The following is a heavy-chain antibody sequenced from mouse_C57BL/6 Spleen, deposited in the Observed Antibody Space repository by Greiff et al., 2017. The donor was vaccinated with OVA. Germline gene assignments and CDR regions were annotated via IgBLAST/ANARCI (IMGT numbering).Heavy chain of an antibody. CDR1: GYTFTSYW. V-gene: IGHV1-74*01. J-gene: IGHJ4*01. CDR3: AIERRSYYAMDY. Sequence: QVHVKQPGAELVKPGASVKVSCKASGYTFTSYWMHWVKQRPGQGLEWIGRIHPSDSDTNYNQKFKGKATLTVDKSSSTAYMQLSSLTSEDSAVYYCAIERRSYYAMDYWGQGTSVTVSS. CDR2: IHPSDSDT.